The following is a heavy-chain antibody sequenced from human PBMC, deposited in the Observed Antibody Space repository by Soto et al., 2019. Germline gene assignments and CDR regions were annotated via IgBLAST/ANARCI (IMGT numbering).Heavy chain of an antibody. CDR2: ISPILGVT. D-gene: IGHD3-10*01. Sequence: QVHLLQSGAEVQKPGSSVKVSCKASGDTLSNYNINWVRQAPGQGLEWMGRISPILGVTEYAQRFQGRVTITADKSTCTAYGDGSSLRSEDTAVYYCATSRATGRDNGFDPWGQGTLVTVSS. CDR1: GDTLSNYN. V-gene: IGHV1-69*02. J-gene: IGHJ5*02. CDR3: ATSRATGRDNGFDP.